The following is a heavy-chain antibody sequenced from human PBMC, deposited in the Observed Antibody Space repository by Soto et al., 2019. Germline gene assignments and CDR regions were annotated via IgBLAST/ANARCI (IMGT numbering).Heavy chain of an antibody. D-gene: IGHD2-15*01. Sequence: ASVKVSCKASGYTFTGYYMHWVRQAPGQGLEWMGWINPNSGGTNYAQKFQGWVTMTRDTSISTAYMELSRLRSDDTAVYYCARVSHDCSGGSCYFDYFDYWGQGTLVIVSS. J-gene: IGHJ4*02. CDR3: ARVSHDCSGGSCYFDYFDY. V-gene: IGHV1-2*04. CDR2: INPNSGGT. CDR1: GYTFTGYY.